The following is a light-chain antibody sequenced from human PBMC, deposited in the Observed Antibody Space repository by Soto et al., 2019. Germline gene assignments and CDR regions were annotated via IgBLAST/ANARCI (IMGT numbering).Light chain of an antibody. CDR1: RSVSSY. J-gene: IGKJ4*01. CDR3: QQRYSWPPLT. V-gene: IGKV3-11*01. Sequence: EIVLTQSPATLSLSPGESATLSCRASRSVSSYLVWYQQKPGQAPRLLIYDTSNRATGIPARFSGSGSGTDFTLTISSLEPEDFAVYYCQQRYSWPPLTFGGGTKVEIK. CDR2: DTS.